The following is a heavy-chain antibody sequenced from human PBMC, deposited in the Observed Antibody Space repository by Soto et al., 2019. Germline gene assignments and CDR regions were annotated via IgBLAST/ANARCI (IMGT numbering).Heavy chain of an antibody. D-gene: IGHD4-17*01. CDR1: GYTFTSYG. V-gene: IGHV1-18*01. J-gene: IGHJ4*02. Sequence: QVQLLQSGVEVENPGASVKVSCKASGYTFTSYGVSWVRQAPGQWLEWMGWISAYNGNTNYAQKFQGRVTMTTDTSTSTAYMELRSLGSDDTAVYYCARDVPTVTTGGPDYWGQGTLVTVSS. CDR3: ARDVPTVTTGGPDY. CDR2: ISAYNGNT.